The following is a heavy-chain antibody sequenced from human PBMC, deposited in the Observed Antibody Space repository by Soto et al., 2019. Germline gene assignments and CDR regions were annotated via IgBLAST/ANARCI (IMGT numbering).Heavy chain of an antibody. CDR3: ARGRNGYYGMDV. J-gene: IGHJ6*02. CDR2: IIPIFGTA. CDR1: GGTFSSYA. Sequence: SVKVSCKASGGTFSSYAISWVRQAPGQGLEWMGGIIPIFGTANYAQKFQGRVTITADESTSTAYMELSSLRSEDTAVYYCARGRNGYYGMDVWGQGTTVTVSS. V-gene: IGHV1-69*13. D-gene: IGHD4-4*01.